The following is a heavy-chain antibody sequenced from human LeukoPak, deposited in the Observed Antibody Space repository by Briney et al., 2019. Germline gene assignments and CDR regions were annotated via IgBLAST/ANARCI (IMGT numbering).Heavy chain of an antibody. Sequence: ASVKVSCKASGYTFTSYGISWVRRAPGQGLEWMGWISAYNGNTNYAQKLQGRVTMTTDTSTSTAYMELRSLRSDDTAVYYCARSPQELLVPDYWGQGTLVTVSS. J-gene: IGHJ4*02. CDR3: ARSPQELLVPDY. CDR2: ISAYNGNT. D-gene: IGHD1-26*01. CDR1: GYTFTSYG. V-gene: IGHV1-18*01.